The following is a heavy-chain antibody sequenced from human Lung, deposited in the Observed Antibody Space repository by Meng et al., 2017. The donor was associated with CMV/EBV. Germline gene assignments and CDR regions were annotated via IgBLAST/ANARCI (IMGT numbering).Heavy chain of an antibody. CDR2: ISSSSSYI. D-gene: IGHD1-26*01. V-gene: IGHV3-21*01. J-gene: IGHJ1*01. Sequence: GESLMISCAASGFSFSGYALHWVRQAPGKGLEWVSSISSSSSYIYYADSVKGRFTISRDNAKNSLFLQMNSLRADDTAVYFCARSWDGLGKWGHGTLVTVSS. CDR1: GFSFSGYA. CDR3: ARSWDGLGK.